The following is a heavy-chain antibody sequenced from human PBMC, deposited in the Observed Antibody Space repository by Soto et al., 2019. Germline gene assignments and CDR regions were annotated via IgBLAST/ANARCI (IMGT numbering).Heavy chain of an antibody. V-gene: IGHV4-61*01. CDR3: ARDVRGWNRGSYYYYGMDV. CDR2: IYNSGST. CDR1: VRSVSSTRYY. D-gene: IGHD6-19*01. Sequence: KPSETLSLAGTVSVRSVSSTRYYWSWILQPPGKGLEWIGYIYNSGSTNYKPSLKSRVTISVDTSKNQFSLNLTSVTAADTAVYFCARDVRGWNRGSYYYYGMDVWGQGTTVTVSS. J-gene: IGHJ6*02.